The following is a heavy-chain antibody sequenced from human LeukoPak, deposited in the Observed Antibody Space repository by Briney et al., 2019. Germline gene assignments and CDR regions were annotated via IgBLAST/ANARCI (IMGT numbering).Heavy chain of an antibody. Sequence: ASVKVSCTASGGTFSSYAISWVRQAPGQGLEWMGGIIPIFGTANYAQKFQGRVTITADESTSTAYMELSSLRSEDTAVYYCARDIYYDSSGYYLDYWGQGTLVTVSS. CDR3: ARDIYYDSSGYYLDY. J-gene: IGHJ4*02. CDR2: IIPIFGTA. V-gene: IGHV1-69*13. D-gene: IGHD3-22*01. CDR1: GGTFSSYA.